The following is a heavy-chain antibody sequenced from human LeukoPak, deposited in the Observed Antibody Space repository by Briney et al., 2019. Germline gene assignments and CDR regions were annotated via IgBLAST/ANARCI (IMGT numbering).Heavy chain of an antibody. V-gene: IGHV4-38-2*01. CDR1: GYSISSGYY. J-gene: IGHJ4*02. Sequence: SETLSLTCAVSGYSISSGYYWGWIRQPPGKGLEWIGSIYHSGSTYYNPSLKSRVTISVDPSKNQFSLKLSSVTAADTAVYYCARRGATTFDYWGQGTLVTVSS. D-gene: IGHD5-12*01. CDR3: ARRGATTFDY. CDR2: IYHSGST.